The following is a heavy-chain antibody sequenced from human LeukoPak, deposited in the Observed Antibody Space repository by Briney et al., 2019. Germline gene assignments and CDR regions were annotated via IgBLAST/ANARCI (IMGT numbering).Heavy chain of an antibody. CDR1: GFTFSSYA. Sequence: PGGSLRLSCAASGFTFSSYAMHWVRQAPGKGLEWVAVISYDGSNKYYADSVKGRFTISRDNSKNTLYLQMNSLRAEDTAVYYCARKYYDYVWGSYRYTDYFDYWGQGTLVTVSS. CDR2: ISYDGSNK. D-gene: IGHD3-16*02. V-gene: IGHV3-30*04. J-gene: IGHJ4*02. CDR3: ARKYYDYVWGSYRYTDYFDY.